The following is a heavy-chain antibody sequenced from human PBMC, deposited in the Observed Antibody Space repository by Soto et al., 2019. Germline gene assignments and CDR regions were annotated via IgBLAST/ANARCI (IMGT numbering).Heavy chain of an antibody. CDR3: ARDGYCSGGSCYSVPVFDY. Sequence: GGSLRLSCAASGFTFNSYVMTWVRQAPGKGLEWVSTISGSGGGTYYADSVKGRFTISRDNSKNTLYLQMNSLRAEDTAVYYCARDGYCSGGSCYSVPVFDYWGQGTLVTVSS. V-gene: IGHV3-23*01. D-gene: IGHD2-15*01. CDR2: ISGSGGGT. CDR1: GFTFNSYV. J-gene: IGHJ4*02.